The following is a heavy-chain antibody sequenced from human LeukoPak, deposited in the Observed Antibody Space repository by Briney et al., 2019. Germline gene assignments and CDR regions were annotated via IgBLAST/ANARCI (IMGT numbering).Heavy chain of an antibody. CDR2: IIPIFGTV. CDR1: GYTFTSYY. V-gene: IGHV1-69*13. D-gene: IGHD1-26*01. Sequence: SVKVSCKASGYTFTSYYMHWVRQAPGQGLEWMGGIIPIFGTVNYAQKFQGRVTITADESTSTAYMELSSLRSEDTAVYYCAREWELHAFDIWGQGTMVTVSS. J-gene: IGHJ3*02. CDR3: AREWELHAFDI.